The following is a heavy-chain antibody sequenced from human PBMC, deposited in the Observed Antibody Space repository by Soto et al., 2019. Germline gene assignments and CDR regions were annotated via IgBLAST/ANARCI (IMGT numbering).Heavy chain of an antibody. CDR1: GGSISSYY. D-gene: IGHD2-21*02. Sequence: SETLSLTCTVSGGSISSYYWSWIRQPPGKGLEWIGYIYYSGSTNYNPSFKSRVTISVDTSKNQFSLKLSSVTAADTAVYYCARSFVVVTALDYWGQGTLVTVSS. CDR2: IYYSGST. CDR3: ARSFVVVTALDY. J-gene: IGHJ4*02. V-gene: IGHV4-59*08.